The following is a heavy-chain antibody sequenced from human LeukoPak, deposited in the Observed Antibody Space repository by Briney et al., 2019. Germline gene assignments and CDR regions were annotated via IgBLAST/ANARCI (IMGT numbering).Heavy chain of an antibody. J-gene: IGHJ3*02. D-gene: IGHD1-7*01. Sequence: GASEKVSCKASGYTLTSYFIHWVRQAPGQGLEWMGIIYPSGGSTSYAQKFQGRVTMTRDTSTSTVYMELSSLRSEDTAVYYCARDQDWNYAFDIWGQGTMVTVSS. V-gene: IGHV1-46*01. CDR3: ARDQDWNYAFDI. CDR1: GYTLTSYF. CDR2: IYPSGGST.